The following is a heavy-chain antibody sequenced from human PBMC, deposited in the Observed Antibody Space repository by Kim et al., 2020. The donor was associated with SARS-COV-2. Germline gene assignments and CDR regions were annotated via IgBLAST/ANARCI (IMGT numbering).Heavy chain of an antibody. CDR3: ARTPYDSSGYYFFLPLLYGMDV. CDR1: GFTFSSYS. CDR2: ISSSSSYI. Sequence: GGSLRLSCAASGFTFSSYSMNWVRQAPGKGLEWVSSISSSSSYIYYADSVKGRFTISRDNAKNSLYLQMNSLRAEDTAVYYCARTPYDSSGYYFFLPLLYGMDVWGQGTTVTVSS. J-gene: IGHJ6*02. V-gene: IGHV3-21*01. D-gene: IGHD3-22*01.